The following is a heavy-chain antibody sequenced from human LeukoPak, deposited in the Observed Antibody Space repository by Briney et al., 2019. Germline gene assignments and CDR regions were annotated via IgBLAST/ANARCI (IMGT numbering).Heavy chain of an antibody. Sequence: SQTLSLTCTVSGGSISSGDSYWSWIRQPPGKGLEWIGCIYDSGSTYYNPSLKSRLTMSVDTSKMQFSLRLSSVTAADTALYYCAKHYSGSETYGFFQHWSQGTLVTVSS. CDR1: GGSISSGDSY. J-gene: IGHJ1*01. CDR3: AKHYSGSETYGFFQH. V-gene: IGHV4-30-4*01. CDR2: IYDSGST. D-gene: IGHD3-10*01.